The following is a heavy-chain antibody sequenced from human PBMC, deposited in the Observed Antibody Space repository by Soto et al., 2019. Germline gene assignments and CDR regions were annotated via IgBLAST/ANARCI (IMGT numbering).Heavy chain of an antibody. V-gene: IGHV1-18*01. D-gene: IGHD3-10*01. CDR3: ARGRPMVQYYYYGMDV. J-gene: IGHJ6*02. Sequence: GASVKVSCKASGYTFTSYGMSWVRQAPGQGLEWMGWISAYNGNTNYAQKLQGRVTMTTDTSTSTAYMELRSLRSDDTAVYYCARGRPMVQYYYYGMDVWGQGTTLTVSS. CDR1: GYTFTSYG. CDR2: ISAYNGNT.